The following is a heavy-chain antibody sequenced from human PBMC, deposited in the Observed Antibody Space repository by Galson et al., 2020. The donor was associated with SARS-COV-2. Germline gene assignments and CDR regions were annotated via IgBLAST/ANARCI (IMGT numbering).Heavy chain of an antibody. D-gene: IGHD1-1*01. V-gene: IGHV4-39*01. CDR2: IDYTGIT. CDR3: ARHHREPNFDY. CDR1: GDSISWSSYY. J-gene: IGHJ4*02. Sequence: SETLSLTCHVSGDSISWSSYYWAWVRQPPGKGLEWIGSIDYTGITYYTPSLKSRVTISLDTSKNQFSLRLNSMTAADSAVYFCARHHREPNFDYWGQGTLVTVSS.